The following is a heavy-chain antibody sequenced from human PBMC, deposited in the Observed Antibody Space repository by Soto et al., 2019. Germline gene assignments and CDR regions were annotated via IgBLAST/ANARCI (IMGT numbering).Heavy chain of an antibody. CDR1: GFTFSSYE. CDR2: SNSKSNII. D-gene: IGHD6-19*01. J-gene: IGHJ4*02. CDR3: ARESQWHL. V-gene: IGHV3-48*03. Sequence: GGSLRLSCAASGFTFSSYEMNWVRQAPGKGLEWVSYSNSKSNIIYYADSVKGRFTISRDNAKNSLYLQMNSLGVEDTALYYCARESQWHLWGQGTLVTVSS.